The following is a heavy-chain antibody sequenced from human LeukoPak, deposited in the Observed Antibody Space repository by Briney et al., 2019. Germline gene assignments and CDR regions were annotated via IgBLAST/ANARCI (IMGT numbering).Heavy chain of an antibody. D-gene: IGHD3-22*01. CDR2: ISYDGSNK. CDR3: APSSSGYYVHFDY. V-gene: IGHV3-30-3*01. J-gene: IGHJ4*02. CDR1: GFTFSSYT. Sequence: PGGSLRLSCAASGFTFSSYTMHWVRQAPGKGLEWVAVISYDGSNKYYADSVKGRFTISRGNSKNTLYLQMNSLRADDTAVYYCAPSSSGYYVHFDYWGQGTLVTVSS.